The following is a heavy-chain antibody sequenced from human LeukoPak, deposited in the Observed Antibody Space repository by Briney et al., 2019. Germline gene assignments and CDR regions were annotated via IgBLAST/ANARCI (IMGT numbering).Heavy chain of an antibody. CDR2: IYYSGST. J-gene: IGHJ5*02. V-gene: IGHV4-59*01. CDR1: GGSISSYY. D-gene: IGHD6-19*01. CDR3: ARDSSGWPRGGFDP. Sequence: SETLSLTCTVSGGSISSYYWSWIRQPPGKGLEWIGYIYYSGSTNYNPSLKSRVTISVDTSKNQFSLKLSSVTAADTAVYYCARDSSGWPRGGFDPWGQGTLVTVSS.